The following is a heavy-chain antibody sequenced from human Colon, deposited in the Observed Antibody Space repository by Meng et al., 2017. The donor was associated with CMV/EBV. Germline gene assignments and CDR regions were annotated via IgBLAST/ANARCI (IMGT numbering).Heavy chain of an antibody. J-gene: IGHJ4*02. CDR3: ASNIATSGLDH. Sequence: SCVASGFTFSDYPMHWVRQAPGKGLQWVAVISYDGNHKYYADSMKGRLTISRDNSKNTLFLQMDSLRPEDTGTYYCASNIATSGLDHWGQGTLVTVSS. CDR1: GFTFSDYP. V-gene: IGHV3-30*16. D-gene: IGHD2-21*01. CDR2: ISYDGNHK.